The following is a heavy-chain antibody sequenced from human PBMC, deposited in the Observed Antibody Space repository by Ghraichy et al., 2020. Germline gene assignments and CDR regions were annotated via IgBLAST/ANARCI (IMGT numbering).Heavy chain of an antibody. CDR3: AMGGATYYYDSSAYYSLGYYYGMDV. Sequence: GGSLRLSCAASGFTFSTYGISWVRQAPGKGLEWVSAISGSGGSIYYADSVKGRFTISRDNSKNTVYLQMNSLRAEDTAVYYCAMGGATYYYDSSAYYSLGYYYGMDVWGQGTTVTVSS. V-gene: IGHV3-23*01. CDR2: ISGSGGSI. J-gene: IGHJ6*02. CDR1: GFTFSTYG. D-gene: IGHD3-22*01.